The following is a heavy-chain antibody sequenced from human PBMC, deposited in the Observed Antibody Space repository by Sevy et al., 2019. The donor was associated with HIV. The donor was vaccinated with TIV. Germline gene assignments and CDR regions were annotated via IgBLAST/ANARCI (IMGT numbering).Heavy chain of an antibody. CDR1: GFTFSSYA. J-gene: IGHJ3*02. Sequence: LSLTCAASGFTFSSYAMSWVRQAPGKGLEWVSAISGSGGSTYYADSVKGRFTISRDNSKNTLYLQMNSLRAEDTAVYYRAKDDALRFRELDAFDIWGQGTMVTVSS. V-gene: IGHV3-23*01. D-gene: IGHD3-10*01. CDR2: ISGSGGST. CDR3: AKDDALRFRELDAFDI.